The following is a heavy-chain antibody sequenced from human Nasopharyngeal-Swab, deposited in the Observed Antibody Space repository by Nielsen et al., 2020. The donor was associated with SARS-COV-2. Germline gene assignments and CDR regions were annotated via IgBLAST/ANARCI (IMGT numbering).Heavy chain of an antibody. V-gene: IGHV3-23*01. J-gene: IGHJ4*02. CDR2: ISGGGYST. Sequence: GGSLRLSCAASGFTFSSYTMNWVRQAPGKGLEWVSGISGGGYSTHYADSVKGRFTISRDNSRKTLYLQMKSLRAEDTAVYHCAKANTRDFDYWGQGTLVTVSS. CDR1: GFTFSSYT. CDR3: AKANTRDFDY.